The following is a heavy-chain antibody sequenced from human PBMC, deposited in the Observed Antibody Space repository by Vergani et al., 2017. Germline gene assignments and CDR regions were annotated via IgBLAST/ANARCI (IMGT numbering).Heavy chain of an antibody. V-gene: IGHV4-39*01. CDR1: GGSISSTSYY. J-gene: IGHJ4*02. CDR2: IYYSGST. D-gene: IGHD6-13*01. Sequence: QLQLQESGPGLVKPSETLSLTCTVSGGSISSTSYYWGWIRQPPGKGLECIGTIYYSGSTYYNPSFQSRVTISVDTSKNQFSLKLNSVTAADTAVYYCARRYSSSWSYYFDYWGEGTLVTVSS. CDR3: ARRYSSSWSYYFDY.